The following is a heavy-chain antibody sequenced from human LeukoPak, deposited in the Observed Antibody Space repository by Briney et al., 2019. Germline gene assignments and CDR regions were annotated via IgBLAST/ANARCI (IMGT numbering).Heavy chain of an antibody. V-gene: IGHV4-61*02. D-gene: IGHD2-15*01. Sequence: PSQTLSLTCTVSGGSISSDTYYWSWIRQPAGKGLEWIGRIYASGDTNYSPPLKGRVTISVDTSKNQFSLKLNSVTAADTAVYYCAGTRRYCSGGSCYNWFDPWGQGTLVTVSS. CDR2: IYASGDT. J-gene: IGHJ5*02. CDR3: AGTRRYCSGGSCYNWFDP. CDR1: GGSISSDTYY.